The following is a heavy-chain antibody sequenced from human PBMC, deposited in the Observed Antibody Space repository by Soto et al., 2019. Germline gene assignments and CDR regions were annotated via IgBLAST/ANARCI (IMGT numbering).Heavy chain of an antibody. Sequence: QVQLVQSGAEMKKPGSSVKVSCQSSGGTFNTYAMNWVRQAPGKGPEWIGDISPMFGAANYAPKFQGRVTITADESTGTSSMQLSRLTSEDTALYLCAREVQVHTPAFVYWGQGTLVTVSS. CDR2: ISPMFGAA. D-gene: IGHD3-10*01. CDR3: AREVQVHTPAFVY. CDR1: GGTFNTYA. J-gene: IGHJ4*02. V-gene: IGHV1-69*19.